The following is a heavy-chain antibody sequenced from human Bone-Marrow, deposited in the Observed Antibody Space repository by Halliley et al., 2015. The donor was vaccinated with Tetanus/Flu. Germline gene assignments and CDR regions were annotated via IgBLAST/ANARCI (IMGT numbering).Heavy chain of an antibody. J-gene: IGHJ4*02. V-gene: IGHV3-53*01. Sequence: KGLEWVSVIYRGGGTYYADSGKGRFTISRDNSKNTLYLQMNGLRAEDTAVYYCARVYYGDEFDYWGQGTLVTVSS. D-gene: IGHD4-17*01. CDR3: ARVYYGDEFDY. CDR2: IYRGGGT.